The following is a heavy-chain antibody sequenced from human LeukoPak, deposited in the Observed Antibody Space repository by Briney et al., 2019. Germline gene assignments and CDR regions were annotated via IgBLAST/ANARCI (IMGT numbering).Heavy chain of an antibody. D-gene: IGHD3-10*01. CDR3: AREGTSGGLNWLDP. Sequence: SETLSLTCTVSGXSISSYYWSWIRQPARKGLEWIERIYTSGSTNYNPSLKSRVTMSVDTSKNQFSLRLSSVNAADTAVYFCAREGTSGGLNWLDPWGQGTLVTVSS. CDR1: GXSISSYY. V-gene: IGHV4-4*07. J-gene: IGHJ5*02. CDR2: IYTSGST.